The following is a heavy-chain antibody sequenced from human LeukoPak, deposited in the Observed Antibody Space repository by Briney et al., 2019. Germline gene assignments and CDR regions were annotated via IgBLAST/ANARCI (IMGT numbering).Heavy chain of an antibody. CDR1: GFTFSGSD. J-gene: IGHJ4*02. Sequence: GGSLRLSCAASGFTFSGSDVHWVRQASGKGLEWVGRLTCEAYSYATAYAASVNARFTISRDDSKNTAYLQMNSLKTEDTAVYYCSVAYGDYVPYYWGQGTLVTVSS. D-gene: IGHD4-17*01. CDR3: SVAYGDYVPYY. V-gene: IGHV3-73*01. CDR2: LTCEAYSYAT.